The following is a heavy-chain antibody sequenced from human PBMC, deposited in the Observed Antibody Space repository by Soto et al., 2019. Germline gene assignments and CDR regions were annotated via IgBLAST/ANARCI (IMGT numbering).Heavy chain of an antibody. CDR2: MNPISEKSKT. D-gene: IGHD3-3*01. V-gene: IGHV1-8*01. CDR3: ARGATAYYDFWANPRGDWLDL. CDR1: GYTFTSHD. J-gene: IGHJ5*02. Sequence: QPQLEQSGAELKKPGASVRVSCKASGYTFTSHDIIWVRQAAGQGLEWMVWMNPISEKSKTTYLPTFQGRVVMTRDTFVETAYLVLSGLRSDDTAVYYCARGATAYYDFWANPRGDWLDLWGQGTVVTVSS.